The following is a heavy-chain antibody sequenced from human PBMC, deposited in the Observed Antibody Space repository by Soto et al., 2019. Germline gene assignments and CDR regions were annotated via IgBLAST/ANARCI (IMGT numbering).Heavy chain of an antibody. CDR3: ARSSTDILTGYYIWGIGY. Sequence: GASVKVSCKASGYTFTSYAMHWVRQAPGQRLEWMGWINAGNGNTKYSQKFQGRVTITRDTSASTAYMELSSLRSEDTAVYYCARSSTDILTGYYIWGIGYWGQGTLVTVSS. J-gene: IGHJ4*02. D-gene: IGHD3-9*01. V-gene: IGHV1-3*01. CDR2: INAGNGNT. CDR1: GYTFTSYA.